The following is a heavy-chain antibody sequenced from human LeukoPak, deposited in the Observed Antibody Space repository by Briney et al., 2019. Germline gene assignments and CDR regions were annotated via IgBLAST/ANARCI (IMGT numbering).Heavy chain of an antibody. CDR1: GASISGYY. J-gene: IGHJ4*02. D-gene: IGHD1-7*01. CDR2: INHSGST. CDR3: ASSRYNWNYGGFDY. Sequence: SETLSLTCTVSGASISGYYWSWIRQPAGKGLEWIGEINHSGSTNYNPSLKSRVTISVDTSKNQFSLKLSSVTAADTAVYYCASSRYNWNYGGFDYWGQGTLVTVSS. V-gene: IGHV4-34*01.